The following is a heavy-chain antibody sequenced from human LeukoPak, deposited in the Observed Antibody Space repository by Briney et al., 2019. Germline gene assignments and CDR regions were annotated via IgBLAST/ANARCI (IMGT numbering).Heavy chain of an antibody. Sequence: GASVKVSCKASGGTFSSYAISWVRQAPGQGLEWMGWISAYNGNTNYAQELQGRVTMTTDTSTSTAYMELRSLRSDDTAVYYCARVFKELLGEFWDYWGQGTLVTVSS. CDR1: GGTFSSYA. CDR3: ARVFKELLGEFWDY. J-gene: IGHJ4*02. CDR2: ISAYNGNT. D-gene: IGHD1-26*01. V-gene: IGHV1-18*01.